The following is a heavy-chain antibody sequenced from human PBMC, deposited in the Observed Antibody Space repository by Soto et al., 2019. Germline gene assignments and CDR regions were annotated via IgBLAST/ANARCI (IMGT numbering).Heavy chain of an antibody. CDR2: ISYDGSNK. CDR3: AKDRVGYYYYGMDV. V-gene: IGHV3-30*18. D-gene: IGHD1-26*01. J-gene: IGHJ6*02. CDR1: GFTFSSYG. Sequence: QVQLVESGGGVVQPGRSLRLSCAASGFTFSSYGMHWVRQAPGKGLEWVAVISYDGSNKYYADSVKGRFTISRDNSKNTLYLQMNSLRAEDTAVYYCAKDRVGYYYYGMDVWGQGTTVTVSS.